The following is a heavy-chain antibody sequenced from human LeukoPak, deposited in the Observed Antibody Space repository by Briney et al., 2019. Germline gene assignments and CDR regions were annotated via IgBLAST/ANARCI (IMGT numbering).Heavy chain of an antibody. CDR2: ISAYNGNT. D-gene: IGHD3-9*01. CDR3: AREGHYDILTGYYHDAFDI. CDR1: GYTFTSYG. V-gene: IGHV1-18*01. J-gene: IGHJ3*02. Sequence: GASVKVSCKASGYTFTSYGISWVRQAPGQGLEWMGWISAYNGNTNYAQKLQGRVTMTTDTSTSTAYMELRSLRSDDTAVYYCAREGHYDILTGYYHDAFDIWGQGTMVTVSS.